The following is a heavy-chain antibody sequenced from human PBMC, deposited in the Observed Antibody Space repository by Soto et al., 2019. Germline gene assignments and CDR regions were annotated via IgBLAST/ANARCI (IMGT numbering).Heavy chain of an antibody. CDR2: ISAYNGNT. V-gene: IGHV1-18*01. CDR1: GYTFTSYF. Sequence: ASVKVSCKASGYTFTSYFISWVRQAPGQGLEWMGWISAYNGNTNYAQKLQGRVTMTTDTSTSTAYMELRSLRSDDTAVYYCARDPAVKMFGVVIITSDYFYDWGQGTLVTVSS. J-gene: IGHJ4*02. CDR3: ARDPAVKMFGVVIITSDYFYD. D-gene: IGHD3-3*01.